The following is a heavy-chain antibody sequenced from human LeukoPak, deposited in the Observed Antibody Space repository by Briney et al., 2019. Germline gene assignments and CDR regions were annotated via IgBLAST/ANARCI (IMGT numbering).Heavy chain of an antibody. Sequence: PGGSLRLSCAASGFTFNNYGIHWVRQAPGKGLEWVAVITHDGSNAYYADSVRGRFTISRDNSRNTLYLQMNSLRAEDMAVYYCARHLSGVTGYTYGRGIDYWGQGTLVTVSS. CDR3: ARHLSGVTGYTYGRGIDY. D-gene: IGHD5-18*01. CDR2: ITHDGSNA. CDR1: GFTFNNYG. V-gene: IGHV3-30*03. J-gene: IGHJ4*02.